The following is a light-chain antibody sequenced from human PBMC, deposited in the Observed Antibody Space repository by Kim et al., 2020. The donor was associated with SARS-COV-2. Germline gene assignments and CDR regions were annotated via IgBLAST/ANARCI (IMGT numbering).Light chain of an antibody. CDR1: SLRSYS. J-gene: IGLJ2*01. CDR3: NSRGSNDNVL. V-gene: IGLV3-19*01. CDR2: GKN. Sequence: VAMGQPVSITCQGDSLRSYSATWYQQKPGQAPIVVIYGKNNRPSGIPDRFSGSSSGDTASLTITGTQAGDEADYYCNSRGSNDNVLFGGGTQLTVL.